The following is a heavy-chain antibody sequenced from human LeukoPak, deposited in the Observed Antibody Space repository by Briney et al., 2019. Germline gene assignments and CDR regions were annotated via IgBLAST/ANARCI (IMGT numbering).Heavy chain of an antibody. Sequence: ASVKVSCKTSGYTFTSYYMHWVRQAPGQGLEWMGIINPSGGSTSYAQKFQGRVTMTRDMSTSTVYMELSSLRSEDTAVYYCARDSGSSVAVTWGQGTMVTVSS. CDR3: ARDSGSSVAVT. CDR1: GYTFTSYY. CDR2: INPSGGST. V-gene: IGHV1-46*01. J-gene: IGHJ3*01. D-gene: IGHD6-19*01.